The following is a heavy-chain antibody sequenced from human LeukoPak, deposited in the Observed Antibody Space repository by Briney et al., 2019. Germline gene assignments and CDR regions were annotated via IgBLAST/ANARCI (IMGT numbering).Heavy chain of an antibody. Sequence: GGSLGLSCAPSGFTFSSYWIHWFRKARGKGRVWVSRISPDGSTTGHADSVKGRFTTSRDNAKNTLFLQMNSLRAEDTAVYYCTRDFDFSSAIWGQGTLVTVSS. CDR3: TRDFDFSSAI. CDR2: ISPDGSTT. CDR1: GFTFSSYW. V-gene: IGHV3-74*01. D-gene: IGHD3-3*01. J-gene: IGHJ4*02.